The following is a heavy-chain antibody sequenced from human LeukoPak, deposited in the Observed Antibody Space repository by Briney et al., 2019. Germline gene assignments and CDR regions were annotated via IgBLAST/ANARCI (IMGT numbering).Heavy chain of an antibody. Sequence: GGSLRLSCAASGFIFSGYAMHWVRQAPGKGLEWVAIISYDGGKTYYADAAKGRFTISRDNSKSTLYLQINGLRSEDTAVYYCARGFNDFWSGSQLDYWGQGTLVTVSS. CDR1: GFIFSGYA. D-gene: IGHD3-3*01. CDR3: ARGFNDFWSGSQLDY. J-gene: IGHJ4*02. V-gene: IGHV3-30-3*01. CDR2: ISYDGGKT.